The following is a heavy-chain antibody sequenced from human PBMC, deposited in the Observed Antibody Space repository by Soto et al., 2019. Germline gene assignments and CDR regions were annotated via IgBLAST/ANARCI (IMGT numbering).Heavy chain of an antibody. J-gene: IGHJ6*02. V-gene: IGHV3-21*01. Sequence: GGSLRLSCAASGFTFSSYSMNWVRQAPGKGLEWVSSISSSSSYIYYADSVKGRFTISRDNAKNSLYLQMNSLRAEDTAVYYCARDLYGGNSAHYYYGMDVWGQGTTVTVSS. CDR3: ARDLYGGNSAHYYYGMDV. D-gene: IGHD2-21*02. CDR2: ISSSSSYI. CDR1: GFTFSSYS.